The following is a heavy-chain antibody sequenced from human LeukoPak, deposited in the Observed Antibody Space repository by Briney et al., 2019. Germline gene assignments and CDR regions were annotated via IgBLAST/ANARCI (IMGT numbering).Heavy chain of an antibody. V-gene: IGHV4-61*01. Sequence: KPSETLSLTCAVSGYSISSGYYRSWIRQPPGKGLEWIGYIYYSESTNYNPSLKSRVTISVDTSKNQFSLKLSSVTAADTAVYYCAGSIAARHYFDYWGQGTLVTVSS. CDR1: GYSISSGYY. CDR2: IYYSEST. CDR3: AGSIAARHYFDY. J-gene: IGHJ4*02. D-gene: IGHD6-6*01.